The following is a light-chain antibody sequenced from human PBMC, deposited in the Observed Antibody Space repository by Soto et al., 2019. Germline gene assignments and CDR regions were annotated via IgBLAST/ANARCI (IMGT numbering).Light chain of an antibody. J-gene: IGKJ4*01. CDR2: DSS. Sequence: DIQMTQSPSPLSASVGDRVTITCQASQGISNYLNWYQQKPGKAPKLLIYDSSTLETGVPSRFSGSGSGTDFSFTISSLQPEDIATYYCQQYDNLPLTFGGGTKVDIK. CDR3: QQYDNLPLT. CDR1: QGISNY. V-gene: IGKV1-33*01.